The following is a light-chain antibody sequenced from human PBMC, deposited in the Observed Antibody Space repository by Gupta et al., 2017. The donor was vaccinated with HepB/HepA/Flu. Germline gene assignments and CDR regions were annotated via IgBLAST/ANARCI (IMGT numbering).Light chain of an antibody. V-gene: IGLV2-11*01. Sequence: QSALTQPRSVSGSPGQSVSISCPGTSSDVGRYDYVSWYQQHPGKAPKLMMYDVSKRRSGVPDRYSGSKSGNTASLTISGLQLEDEADYYCCSFVGGYTLVFGGGTKLTVL. CDR2: DVS. J-gene: IGLJ3*02. CDR3: CSFVGGYTLV. CDR1: SSDVGRYDY.